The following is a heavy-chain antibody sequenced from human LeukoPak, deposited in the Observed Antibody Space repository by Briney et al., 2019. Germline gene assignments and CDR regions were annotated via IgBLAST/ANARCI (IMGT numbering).Heavy chain of an antibody. CDR1: GYSFTTYW. D-gene: IGHD3-10*01. CDR2: IYPGDSDT. J-gene: IGHJ4*02. Sequence: GESLKISCKDSGYSFTTYWFVWVRQMPGEGLELMGIIYPGDSDTKYNPSFEGQVTISADKSISTAYLQWSSLKASDTAMYYCARRRAVRGVYYFDNWGQGTLVTVSS. V-gene: IGHV5-51*01. CDR3: ARRRAVRGVYYFDN.